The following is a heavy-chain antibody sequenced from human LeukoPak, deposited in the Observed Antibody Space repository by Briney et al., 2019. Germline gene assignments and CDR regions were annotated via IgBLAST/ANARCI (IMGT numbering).Heavy chain of an antibody. J-gene: IGHJ6*03. V-gene: IGHV4-34*01. CDR2: INHSGST. Sequence: PSETLCLTCAVYGGSFSGYYWSWIRQPPGKGLEWIGEINHSGSTNYNPSLNSRVTISRDTSKNHFSLELSSVTAADTAVYFCARGRVSSSSWSSTYYYYFYMDVWGKGTTVTVSS. D-gene: IGHD6-13*01. CDR3: ARGRVSSSSWSSTYYYYFYMDV. CDR1: GGSFSGYY.